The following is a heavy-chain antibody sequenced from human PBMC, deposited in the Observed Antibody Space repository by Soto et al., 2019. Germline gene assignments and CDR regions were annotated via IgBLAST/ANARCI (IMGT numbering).Heavy chain of an antibody. D-gene: IGHD5-18*01. Sequence: XGALALTLAVYGGSFRDNYWSLIRQPPGKGLEWLGEINHSGSTNHNPSLKSRVTILADTSKKQFSLKLSSVTAADTAGYYCARGRGEIQGPWGQGTLVTVSS. CDR3: ARGRGEIQGP. CDR1: GGSFRDNY. J-gene: IGHJ5*02. CDR2: INHSGST. V-gene: IGHV4-34*01.